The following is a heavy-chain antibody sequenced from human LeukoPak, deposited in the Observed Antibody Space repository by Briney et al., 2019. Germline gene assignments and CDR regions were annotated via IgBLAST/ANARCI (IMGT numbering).Heavy chain of an antibody. CDR3: ARKAVGETSNYFDY. D-gene: IGHD1-26*01. J-gene: IGHJ4*02. CDR2: IYYDGST. CDR1: GGSISRSSDY. V-gene: IGHV4-39*07. Sequence: PSEILSLTCSVSGGSISRSSDYWGWIRQSPGEGLGWIGTIYYDGSTYYNPSLKSRVTISVDTSKNQFSLNLRSVTAADTAVYYCARKAVGETSNYFDYWGQGTLVTVSS.